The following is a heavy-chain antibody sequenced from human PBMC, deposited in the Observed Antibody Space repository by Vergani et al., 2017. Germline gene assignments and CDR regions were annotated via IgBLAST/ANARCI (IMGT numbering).Heavy chain of an antibody. D-gene: IGHD3-10*01. CDR1: EFTFSNYA. V-gene: IGHV3-23*01. CDR2: ISGSGVSA. CDR3: AKQYFVSGNYLFDY. J-gene: IGHJ4*02. Sequence: LESGGGLVQPGGSLRLTCAASEFTFSNYAMNWVRQAPGKGLEWVSSISGSGVSAYYTDSVKGRFTISRDNSKNMLFLQMNNLRTEDTAIYYCAKQYFVSGNYLFDYWGQGTLVTVSS.